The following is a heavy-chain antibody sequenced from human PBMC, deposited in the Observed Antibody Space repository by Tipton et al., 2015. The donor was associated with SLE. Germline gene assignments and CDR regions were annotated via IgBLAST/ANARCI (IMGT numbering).Heavy chain of an antibody. CDR3: ARDPFRGLAVAASAY. CDR2: INRSGTT. Sequence: TLSLTCAVYDGSFSGYCWSWIRQPPGKGLEWIGEINRSGTTNYDPSLKSRVTISVDTSKNQFSLKLSSVTAADTAVYYCARDPFRGLAVAASAYWGQGTLVTVSS. CDR1: DGSFSGYC. D-gene: IGHD6-19*01. J-gene: IGHJ4*02. V-gene: IGHV4-34*01.